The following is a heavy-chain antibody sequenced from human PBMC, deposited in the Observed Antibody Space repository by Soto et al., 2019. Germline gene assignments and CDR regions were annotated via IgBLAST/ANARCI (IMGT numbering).Heavy chain of an antibody. Sequence: SETLSLTCFVSGYSITAGGYYWSWIRHHPGKGLEWIGSFYSSGSIIYNPSLRSRVSISGDTSSNQFSMSLTSVTAADTARYYCARMYSSGSGWFHPWSQGTLVTVSS. D-gene: IGHD6-19*01. CDR2: FYSSGSI. CDR3: ARMYSSGSGWFHP. V-gene: IGHV4-31*03. CDR1: GYSITAGGYY. J-gene: IGHJ5*02.